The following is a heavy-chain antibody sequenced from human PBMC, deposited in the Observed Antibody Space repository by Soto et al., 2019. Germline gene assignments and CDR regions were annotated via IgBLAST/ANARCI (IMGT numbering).Heavy chain of an antibody. CDR3: ASLMGYSSSSGHYYGMDV. CDR1: GGSIRSSSYY. V-gene: IGHV4-39*01. Sequence: PETLSLTCTVSGGSIRSSSYYWFWIRQPPGRGLAWIGSIYYSGSTYYNPSLKSRVTISVDTSKNQFSLKLSSVTAADTAVYYCASLMGYSSSSGHYYGMDVWGQGTTVTVSS. CDR2: IYYSGST. D-gene: IGHD6-6*01. J-gene: IGHJ6*02.